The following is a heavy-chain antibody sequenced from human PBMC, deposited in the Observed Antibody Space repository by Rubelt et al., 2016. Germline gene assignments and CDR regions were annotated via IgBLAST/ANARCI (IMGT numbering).Heavy chain of an antibody. D-gene: IGHD7-27*01. Sequence: QVQLQESGPGLVKPSETLSLTCIVFGGSIGRSNSYWSWIRQPPGRVLEWIGCIYYSGITHYNPSLPSRVTISVDTSRKQFSLKLGSVTAADTAVYFCARTGDSTGFYYYYMDVWGKGTKVTVSS. J-gene: IGHJ6*03. CDR3: ARTGDSTGFYYYYMDV. CDR1: GGSIGRSNSY. CDR2: IYYSGIT. V-gene: IGHV4-61*01.